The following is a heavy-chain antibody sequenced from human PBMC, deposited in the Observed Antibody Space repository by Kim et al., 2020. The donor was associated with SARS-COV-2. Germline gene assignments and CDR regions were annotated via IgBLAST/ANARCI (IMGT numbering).Heavy chain of an antibody. CDR3: AKLKGVVPAAIARFDY. V-gene: IGHV3-23*01. CDR2: ISGSGGST. CDR1: GFTFSSYA. J-gene: IGHJ4*02. Sequence: GGSLRLSCAASGFTFSSYAMSWVRQAPGKGLEWVSAISGSGGSTYYADSVKGRFTISRDNSKNTLYLQMNSLRAEDTAVYYCAKLKGVVPAAIARFDYWGQGTLVTVSS. D-gene: IGHD2-2*02.